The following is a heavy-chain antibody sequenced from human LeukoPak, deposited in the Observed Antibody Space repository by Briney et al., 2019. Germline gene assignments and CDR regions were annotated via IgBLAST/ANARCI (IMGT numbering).Heavy chain of an antibody. CDR1: GGTFSSYA. CDR2: IIPIFGTA. D-gene: IGHD7-27*01. CDR3: ARPVMATGELDY. Sequence: ASVKVSCKASGGTFSSYAISWVRQAPGQGLEWMGGIIPIFGTANYAQKFQGRVTITTDESTSTAYMELSSLKASDTAMYYCARPVMATGELDYWGQGTLVTVSS. V-gene: IGHV1-69*05. J-gene: IGHJ4*02.